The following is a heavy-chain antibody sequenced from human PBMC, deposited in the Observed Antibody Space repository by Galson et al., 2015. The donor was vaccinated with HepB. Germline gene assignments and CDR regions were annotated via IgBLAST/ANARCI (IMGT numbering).Heavy chain of an antibody. CDR2: ISSSSSYI. V-gene: IGHV3-21*01. D-gene: IGHD1-20*01. Sequence: SLRLSCAASGFTFSSYSMNWVRQAPGKGLEWVSSISSSSSYIYYADSVKGRFTISRDNAKNSLYLQMNSLRAEDTAVYCCARDSGVITGTENYYFDYWGQGTLVTVSS. J-gene: IGHJ4*02. CDR1: GFTFSSYS. CDR3: ARDSGVITGTENYYFDY.